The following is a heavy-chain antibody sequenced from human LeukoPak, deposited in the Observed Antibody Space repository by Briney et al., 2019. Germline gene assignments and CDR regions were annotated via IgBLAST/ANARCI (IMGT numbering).Heavy chain of an antibody. CDR2: IYDSGRT. J-gene: IGHJ6*03. V-gene: IGHV4-30-2*01. CDR3: ATCTGTSCYDTNFYYYMDV. Sequence: SETLSLTCTVSGASISSGDYYWTWIRQPPGKGLEWIGYIYDSGRTDFNPSLKSRVTISVDRSKNQFSLKLSSVTAADTAAYYCATCTGTSCYDTNFYYYMDVWGKGTTVTVSS. D-gene: IGHD2-2*01. CDR1: GASISSGDYY.